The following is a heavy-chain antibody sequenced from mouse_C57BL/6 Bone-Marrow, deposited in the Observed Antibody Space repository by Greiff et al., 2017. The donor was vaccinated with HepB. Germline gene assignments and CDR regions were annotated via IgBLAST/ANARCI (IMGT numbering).Heavy chain of an antibody. CDR2: IDPSDSYT. D-gene: IGHD3-3*01. J-gene: IGHJ3*01. V-gene: IGHV1-69*01. CDR3: ARERALPDPAWFAY. Sequence: QVQLQQPGAELVMPGASVKLSCKASGYTFTSYWMHWVKQRPGQGLEWIGEIDPSDSYTNYNQKFKGKSTLTVAKSSSTAYMQLSSLTSEDSAVDYCARERALPDPAWFAYWGQGTLVTVSA. CDR1: GYTFTSYW.